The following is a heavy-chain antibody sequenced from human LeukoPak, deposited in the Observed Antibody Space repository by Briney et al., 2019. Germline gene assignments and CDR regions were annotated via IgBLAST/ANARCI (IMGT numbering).Heavy chain of an antibody. CDR3: ATRVRWNVGRDY. J-gene: IGHJ4*02. CDR2: FDPEDGET. CDR1: GYTLTELS. D-gene: IGHD1-1*01. V-gene: IGHV1-24*01. Sequence: EASVKVSCKVSGYTLTELSMHWVRQAPGKGLEWMGGFDPEDGETIYAQKFQGRVTMTEDTSTDTAYMELSSLRSEGTAVYYCATRVRWNVGRDYWGQGTLVTVSS.